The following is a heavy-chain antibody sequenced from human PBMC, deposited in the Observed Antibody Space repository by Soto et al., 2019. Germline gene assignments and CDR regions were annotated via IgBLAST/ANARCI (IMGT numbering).Heavy chain of an antibody. J-gene: IGHJ5*02. CDR2: ISYDGSNK. CDR1: GFTFSSYA. D-gene: IGHD6-6*01. CDR3: ARVGVRGSSPHNSFDP. Sequence: QVQLVESGGGVVQPGRSLRLSCAASGFTFSSYAMHWVRQAPGKGLEWVAVISYDGSNKYYADSVKGRFTISRDNSKNTRYLQINSPRAEDTAVYYCARVGVRGSSPHNSFDPWGQGTLVTVSS. V-gene: IGHV3-30-3*01.